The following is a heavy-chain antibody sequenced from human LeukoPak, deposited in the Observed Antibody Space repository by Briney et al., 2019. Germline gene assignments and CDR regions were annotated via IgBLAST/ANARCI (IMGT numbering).Heavy chain of an antibody. V-gene: IGHV4-39*07. CDR1: GGSISSSSYY. CDR2: IYYSGST. J-gene: IGHJ4*02. Sequence: SETLSLTCAVSGGSISSSSYYWGWIRQPPGKGLEWIGSIYYSGSTYYNPSLKSRVTISVDTSKNQFSLKLSSVTAADTAVYYCARDLWFGELFFDYWGQGTLVTVSS. D-gene: IGHD3-10*01. CDR3: ARDLWFGELFFDY.